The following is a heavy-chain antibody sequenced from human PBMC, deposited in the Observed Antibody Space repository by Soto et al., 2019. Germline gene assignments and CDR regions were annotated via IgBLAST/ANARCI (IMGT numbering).Heavy chain of an antibody. D-gene: IGHD6-13*01. J-gene: IGHJ5*02. CDR3: ARDLSQQLVVWFDP. CDR2: ISAYNGNT. V-gene: IGHV1-18*01. CDR1: GYTFTSYG. Sequence: ASVKVSCKASGYTFTSYGISWVRQAPGQGLEWMGWISAYNGNTNYAQKLQGRVTMTTDTSTSTAYMELRSLRSDDTAVYYCARDLSQQLVVWFDPWGQGTLVTVSS.